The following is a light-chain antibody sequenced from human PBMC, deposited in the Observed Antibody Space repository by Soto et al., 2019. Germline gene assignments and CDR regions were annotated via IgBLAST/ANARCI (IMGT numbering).Light chain of an antibody. J-gene: IGKJ4*01. Sequence: DIQMTQSPSSLSTSVGDRVTITCRASQGISNFLAWYQQKPGKVPKLLIYAASTLQSGVPSLFSCSGSGTEFPLTINSLQSEDVATYYCQKYNSAPLTFGGGAKVEIK. CDR3: QKYNSAPLT. CDR2: AAS. CDR1: QGISNF. V-gene: IGKV1-27*01.